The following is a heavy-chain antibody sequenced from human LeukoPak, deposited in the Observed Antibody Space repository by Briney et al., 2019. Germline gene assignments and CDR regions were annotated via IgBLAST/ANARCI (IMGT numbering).Heavy chain of an antibody. V-gene: IGHV4-61*02. CDR3: ARDSSSSSLIDY. J-gene: IGHJ4*02. CDR1: GGSISSGSYY. CDR2: IYTSGST. D-gene: IGHD6-6*01. Sequence: SETLSLTCTVSGGSISSGSYYWSWIRQPAGKGLEWIGRIYTSGSTNYNPSLKSRVTISVDTSKNQFSLKLSSVTAADTAVYYCARDSSSSSLIDYWGQGTLVTVSS.